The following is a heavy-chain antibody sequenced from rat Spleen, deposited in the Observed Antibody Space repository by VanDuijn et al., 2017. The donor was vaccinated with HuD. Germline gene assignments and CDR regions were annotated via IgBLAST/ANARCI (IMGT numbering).Heavy chain of an antibody. CDR3: ARHNSGYGVMDA. CDR2: ISSDGSTP. D-gene: IGHD4-3*01. Sequence: EVQLVESDGALVQPGRSLKLSCAASGFTFSDYYMAWVRQAPTKGLEWVATISSDGSTPYYRDSVKGRFTVSRDNAKSTLYLQMDSLRSEDTATYYCARHNSGYGVMDAWGQGASVTVSS. CDR1: GFTFSDYY. J-gene: IGHJ4*01. V-gene: IGHV5-29*01.